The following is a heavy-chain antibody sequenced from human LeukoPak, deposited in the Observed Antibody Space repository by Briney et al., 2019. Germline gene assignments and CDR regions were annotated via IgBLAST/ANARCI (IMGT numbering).Heavy chain of an antibody. V-gene: IGHV4-59*01. CDR1: GGSISSYY. D-gene: IGHD6-13*01. J-gene: IGHJ5*02. CDR2: IYFSGST. Sequence: SETLSLTCTVSGGSISSYYWSWIRQPPDKGLEWIGYIYFSGSTNYNPSLKSRVTISVDTSKNQFSLKLSSVTAADTAVYYCAREGEQQLAFDPWGQGTLVTVSS. CDR3: AREGEQQLAFDP.